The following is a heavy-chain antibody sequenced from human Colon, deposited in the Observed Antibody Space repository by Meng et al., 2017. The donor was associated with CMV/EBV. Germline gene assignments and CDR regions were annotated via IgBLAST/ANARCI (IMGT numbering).Heavy chain of an antibody. D-gene: IGHD2/OR15-2a*01. J-gene: IGHJ4*02. V-gene: IGHV3-23*01. CDR3: ARGQFLHYFDD. CDR2: ISSRGDKR. Sequence: GGSLRLSCAASRFTFSDYYMSWVRQAPGKGLEWVAAISSRGDKRDYADSVKGRFTISRDNFRNTVILQMSSMKVEDTAVYYCARGQFLHYFDDWGRGTLVTVSS. CDR1: RFTFSDYY.